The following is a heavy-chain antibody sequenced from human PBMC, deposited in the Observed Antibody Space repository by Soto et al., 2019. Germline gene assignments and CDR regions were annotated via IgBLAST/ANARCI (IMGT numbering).Heavy chain of an antibody. D-gene: IGHD1-1*01. J-gene: IGHJ6*02. CDR1: GYTFTRYD. CDR3: ARERTGTTSMDV. Sequence: QVHLVQSGAEVKKTGASEKVSCNAAGYTFTRYDIDWVRQATGQGLEWLGWMNPNSGNTGYAQKFQGRVTTTRNTSISTAYMELSSLRSEDTAVYYCARERTGTTSMDVWGQGTTVTVSS. V-gene: IGHV1-8*01. CDR2: MNPNSGNT.